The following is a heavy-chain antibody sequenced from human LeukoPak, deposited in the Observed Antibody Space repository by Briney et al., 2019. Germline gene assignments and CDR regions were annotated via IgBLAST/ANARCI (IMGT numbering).Heavy chain of an antibody. Sequence: SGGSLRLSCAASGFNFFTYGMHWVRQAPGKGLEWVSYISSRGDNIYYADSVKGRFTISRDNAKNSLYLQMNSLRVDDTAVYYCAREYESLDYWGQGTLVTVSS. V-gene: IGHV3-48*03. CDR3: AREYESLDY. D-gene: IGHD2-8*01. CDR2: ISSRGDNI. CDR1: GFNFFTYG. J-gene: IGHJ4*02.